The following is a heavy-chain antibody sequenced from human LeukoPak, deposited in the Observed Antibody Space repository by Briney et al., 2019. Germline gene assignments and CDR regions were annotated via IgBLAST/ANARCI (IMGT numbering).Heavy chain of an antibody. J-gene: IGHJ4*02. D-gene: IGHD6-19*01. CDR1: GFTFSSYA. Sequence: LAGGSLRLSCAASGFTFSSYAMHWVRQAPGKGLEWVAVISYDGSIKYYADSVKGRFTTSRDNSKNMLYLQMNSLSAEDTAVYYCARGPGYSSGWYVLSVDYWGQGTLVTVSS. CDR3: ARGPGYSSGWYVLSVDY. V-gene: IGHV3-30-3*01. CDR2: ISYDGSIK.